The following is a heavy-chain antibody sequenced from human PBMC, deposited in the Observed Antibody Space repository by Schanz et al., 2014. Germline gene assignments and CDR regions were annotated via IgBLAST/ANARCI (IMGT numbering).Heavy chain of an antibody. J-gene: IGHJ6*02. CDR2: ISPSSSYI. CDR3: ARVELSVYYYAMDV. CDR1: RFTFSDYW. Sequence: EVQLVESGGGLVQPGGSLRLSCAASRFTFSDYWMSWVRQAPGKGLEYISSISPSSSYIYYADSVKGRFTISRDNAKNSLYLQMNSLRAEDAAVYYCARVELSVYYYAMDVWGQGTTVTVSS. D-gene: IGHD2-15*01. V-gene: IGHV3-21*01.